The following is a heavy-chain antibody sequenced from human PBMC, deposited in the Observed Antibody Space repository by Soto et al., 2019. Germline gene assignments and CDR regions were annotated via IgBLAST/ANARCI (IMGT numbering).Heavy chain of an antibody. D-gene: IGHD4-17*01. CDR3: AKATVDYYYYMDV. J-gene: IGHJ6*03. CDR1: GFTFSSYA. CDR2: ISGSGGST. V-gene: IGHV3-23*01. Sequence: SLRLSCAASGFTFSSYAMSWVRQAPGKGLEWVSAISGSGGSTYYADSVKGRFTISRDNSKNTLYLQMNSLRAEDTAVYYCAKATVDYYYYMDVWGKGTTVTVSS.